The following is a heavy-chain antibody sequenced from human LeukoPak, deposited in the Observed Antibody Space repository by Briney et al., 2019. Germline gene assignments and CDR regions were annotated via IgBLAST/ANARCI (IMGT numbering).Heavy chain of an antibody. CDR2: ISGSGGGT. D-gene: IGHD1-26*01. CDR3: ARAGSIRFDY. J-gene: IGHJ4*02. Sequence: GGSLRLSCAASGFTFSTYAMNWVRQAPGKGLEWVSGISGSGGGTYYADSVKGRFTISRDDSKNTMYLQMNSLRAEDTAVYYCARAGSIRFDYWGQGTLVTVSS. CDR1: GFTFSTYA. V-gene: IGHV3-23*01.